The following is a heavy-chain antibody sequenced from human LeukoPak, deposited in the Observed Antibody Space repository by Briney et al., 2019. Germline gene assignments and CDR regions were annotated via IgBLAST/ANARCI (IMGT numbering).Heavy chain of an antibody. D-gene: IGHD3-22*01. J-gene: IGHJ1*01. CDR3: ARVGDSSGYYYGITEYFQH. V-gene: IGHV4-34*01. CDR1: GGSFSGYY. Sequence: SETLSLTCAVSGGSFSGYYWSWIRQPPGKGLEWIGEINHSGSTNYNPSLKSRVTISVDTSKNHFSLKLSSVTAADTAVYYCARVGDSSGYYYGITEYFQHWGQGTLVTVSS. CDR2: INHSGST.